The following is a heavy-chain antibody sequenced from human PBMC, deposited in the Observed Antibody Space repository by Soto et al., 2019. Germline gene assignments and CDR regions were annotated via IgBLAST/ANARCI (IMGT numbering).Heavy chain of an antibody. D-gene: IGHD6-6*01. V-gene: IGHV4-30-4*01. CDR1: GGSISIGDYY. J-gene: IGHJ5*02. Sequence: SETLSLTCTVSGGSISIGDYYWSCMRQPPGKGLEWIGYIYYSGSTYYNPSLKSRVTISVDTSKNQFSLKLSSVTAADTAVYYCALGSSSSWFDPWGQGTLVTVSS. CDR3: ALGSSSSWFDP. CDR2: IYYSGST.